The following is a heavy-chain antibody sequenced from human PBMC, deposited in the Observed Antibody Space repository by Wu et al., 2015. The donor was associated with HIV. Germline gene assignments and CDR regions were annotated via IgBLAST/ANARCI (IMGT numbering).Heavy chain of an antibody. V-gene: IGHV1-8*03. CDR2: MNPNSGNT. J-gene: IGHJ6*03. CDR3: ARVDYGGNSWDYYYMDV. Sequence: QVQLVQSGAEVKKPGASVKVSCKASGYTFTSYDINWVRQATGQGLEWMGWMNPNSGNTGYAQKFQGRVTITRNTSISTAYMELSSLRSEDTAVYYCARVDYGGNSWDYYYMDVWGKGTTVTVSS. CDR1: GYTFTSYD. D-gene: IGHD4-23*01.